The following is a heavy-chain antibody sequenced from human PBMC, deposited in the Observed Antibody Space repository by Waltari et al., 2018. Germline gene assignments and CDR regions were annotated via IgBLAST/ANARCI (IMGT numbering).Heavy chain of an antibody. CDR3: ARVLRYCSGGNCYFDY. CDR1: GYPFTNYA. D-gene: IGHD2-15*01. Sequence: QVQLVQSGAEVKKPGASVKVSCKASGYPFTNYAMHWVRQAPGQRLEWMGWINADNGNTKYSQKFQGRVTITRDTSASTAYMDLSSLRSEDTAVYYCARVLRYCSGGNCYFDYWGQGTLVTVSS. J-gene: IGHJ4*02. V-gene: IGHV1-3*01. CDR2: INADNGNT.